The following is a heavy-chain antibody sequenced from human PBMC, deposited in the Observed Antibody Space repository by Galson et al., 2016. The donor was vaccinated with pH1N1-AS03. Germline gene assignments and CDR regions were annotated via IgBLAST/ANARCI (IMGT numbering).Heavy chain of an antibody. J-gene: IGHJ3*02. CDR3: RVVAENDAFDM. Sequence: SLRLSCAASGFTFSDVWMSWVRQAPGKGLEWVGRIKSKTDGGTTDCAAPVKGRFTISRDDSKNTLYLQMNTLKSEDTAVYYCRVVAENDAFDMWGQGTMVTVSS. V-gene: IGHV3-15*01. CDR1: GFTFSDVW. CDR2: IKSKTDGGTT. D-gene: IGHD3-22*01.